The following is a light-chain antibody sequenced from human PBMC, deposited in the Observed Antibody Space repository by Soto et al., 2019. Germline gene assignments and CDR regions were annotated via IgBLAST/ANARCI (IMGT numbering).Light chain of an antibody. CDR3: SSYAGNNIHYV. J-gene: IGLJ1*01. CDR1: STDVGGYNY. CDR2: EVS. V-gene: IGLV2-8*01. Sequence: QSVLTQPPSASGSAGQSVTISCTGTSTDVGGYNYVSWYQQHPGKAPKLMIYEVSKRPSGAPDRFSGSKSGNTASLTVSGLQAEDEADYYCSSYAGNNIHYVFGTGTKVTVL.